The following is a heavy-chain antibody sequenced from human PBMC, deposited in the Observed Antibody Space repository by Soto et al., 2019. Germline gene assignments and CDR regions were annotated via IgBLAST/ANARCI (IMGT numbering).Heavy chain of an antibody. J-gene: IGHJ1*01. CDR2: MSHDGNK. CDR3: AREDESSGHAGTFRH. V-gene: IGHV3-30-3*01. CDR1: GFSFNSYV. Sequence: QVQLVESGGDVVQPGRSLRLSCAASGFSFNSYVMHWVRQAPGKGLEWVALMSHDGNKQYVDSVREQFTISRDNSKNKLNLEMNSLRAEDTAVYYCAREDESSGHAGTFRHWGQGTLVTVSP. D-gene: IGHD3-22*01.